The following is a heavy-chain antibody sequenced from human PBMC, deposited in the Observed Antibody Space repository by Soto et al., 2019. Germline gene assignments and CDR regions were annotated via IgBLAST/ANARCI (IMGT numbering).Heavy chain of an antibody. Sequence: GGSLRLSCAASEFTFSNYAMSWVRQAPGKGLEWVSAISYGGGTTYYADSVKGRFTISRDNSKNSLYLQMNSLRAEDTAVYYCARDYVGAYCSSTSCYSDYYYGMDVWGQGTTVTVSS. CDR2: ISYGGGTT. CDR1: EFTFSNYA. CDR3: ARDYVGAYCSSTSCYSDYYYGMDV. J-gene: IGHJ6*02. D-gene: IGHD2-2*01. V-gene: IGHV3-23*01.